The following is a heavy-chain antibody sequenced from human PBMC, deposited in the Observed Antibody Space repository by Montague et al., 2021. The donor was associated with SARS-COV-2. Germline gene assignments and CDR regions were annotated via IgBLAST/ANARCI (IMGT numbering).Heavy chain of an antibody. CDR1: GDSISTDNR. J-gene: IGHJ4*02. D-gene: IGHD1-26*01. CDR3: WRKGSGRSGLAY. Sequence: SETLSLTCVVSGDSISTDNRSTWVRLHPRKGLVWVGAIDHTASTKYKQSRVSRVIMIVGKSWNQFSLRLITVMAADTAIYYCWRKGSGRSGLAYWGQGTLVTVSS. V-gene: IGHV4-4*02. CDR2: IDHTAST.